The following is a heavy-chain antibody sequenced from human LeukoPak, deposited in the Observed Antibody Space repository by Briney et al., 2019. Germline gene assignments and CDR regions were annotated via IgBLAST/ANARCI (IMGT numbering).Heavy chain of an antibody. Sequence: QAGGSLRLSCAASGFTVSSKYMSWVRQAPGKGLEWVSSIYSGGTTYYADSVKGRFTISRDTSKNTLYLQMNSLRAEDTAVYYCARVGGSPDYGEMYYFDYWGQGTLVTVSS. CDR1: GFTVSSKY. D-gene: IGHD4-17*01. V-gene: IGHV3-66*01. CDR3: ARVGGSPDYGEMYYFDY. J-gene: IGHJ4*02. CDR2: IYSGGTT.